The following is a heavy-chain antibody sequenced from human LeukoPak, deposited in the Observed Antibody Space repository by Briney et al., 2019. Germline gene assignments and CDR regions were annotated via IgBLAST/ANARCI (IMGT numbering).Heavy chain of an antibody. D-gene: IGHD4-17*01. CDR2: IYHSGTT. CDR1: GGSISSSSYY. Sequence: PSETLSLTCTVSGGSISSSSYYWSWIQQPPGKGLECIGYIYHSGTTNYNPSLKSRVTISADTSKNQFSLKLTSVTAADTAIYYCARQRDYADYLDAFDVWGQGTMVTVSS. V-gene: IGHV4-61*05. J-gene: IGHJ3*01. CDR3: ARQRDYADYLDAFDV.